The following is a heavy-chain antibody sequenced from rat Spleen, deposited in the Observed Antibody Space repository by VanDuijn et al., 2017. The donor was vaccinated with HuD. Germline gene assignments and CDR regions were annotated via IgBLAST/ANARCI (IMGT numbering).Heavy chain of an antibody. CDR2: ISPSGGST. Sequence: EVQLVESGGGLVQPGRSLKLSCAASGFTFSDYGVAWVRQAPTKGLEWVASISPSGGSTYYRDSVKGRFTVSRDNAKSTLYLQMNSLRSEDTATYYCTRAEFILDVMDAWGQGASVTVSS. D-gene: IGHD1-1*01. V-gene: IGHV5S13*01. CDR1: GFTFSDYG. CDR3: TRAEFILDVMDA. J-gene: IGHJ4*01.